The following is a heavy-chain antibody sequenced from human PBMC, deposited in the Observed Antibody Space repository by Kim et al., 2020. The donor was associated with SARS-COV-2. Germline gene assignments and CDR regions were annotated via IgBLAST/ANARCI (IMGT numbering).Heavy chain of an antibody. CDR2: ISGSGGST. CDR3: AKHLSSSWYGERYAMDV. J-gene: IGHJ6*02. CDR1: GFTFSSYA. Sequence: GGSLRLSCAASGFTFSSYAMSWVRQAPGKGLEWVSAISGSGGSTYYADSVKGRFTISRDNSKNTLYLQMNSLRAEDTAIYYCAKHLSSSWYGERYAMDVWGQGTTVTVSS. D-gene: IGHD6-13*01. V-gene: IGHV3-23*01.